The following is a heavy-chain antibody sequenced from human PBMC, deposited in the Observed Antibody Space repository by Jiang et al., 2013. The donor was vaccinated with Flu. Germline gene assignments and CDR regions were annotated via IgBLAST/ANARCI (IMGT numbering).Heavy chain of an antibody. CDR3: AGYYYGMDV. V-gene: IGHV3-33*05. CDR1: GFTFSSYG. Sequence: GGVVQPGRSLRLSCVASGFTFSSYGMHWVRQAPGKGLEWVAVISYDGGNKYYADSVKGRFTVSRDNSKNTMYMQMNSLRAGDTAVYYCAGYYYGMDVWGQGTTVTVSS. J-gene: IGHJ6*02. CDR2: ISYDGGNK.